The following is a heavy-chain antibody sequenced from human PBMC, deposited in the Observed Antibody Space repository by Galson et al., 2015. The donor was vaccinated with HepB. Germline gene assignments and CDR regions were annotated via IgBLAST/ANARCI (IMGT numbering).Heavy chain of an antibody. J-gene: IGHJ3*02. V-gene: IGHV3-21*01. CDR2: ISSSSSYI. CDR1: GFTFSRYN. Sequence: SLRLSCAASGFTFSRYNMNWVRQAPGKGLEWVSSISSSSSYINYADSVKGRLTISRDNAKNSLYLQMNSLRVEDTAVYYCARDSFDFGDYVMDAFDIWGQGTMVTVSS. D-gene: IGHD4-17*01. CDR3: ARDSFDFGDYVMDAFDI.